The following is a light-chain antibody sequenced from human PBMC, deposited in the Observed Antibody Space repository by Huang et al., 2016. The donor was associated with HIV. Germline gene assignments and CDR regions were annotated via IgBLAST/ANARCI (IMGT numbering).Light chain of an antibody. J-gene: IGKJ1*01. V-gene: IGKV1-27*01. CDR2: GAS. CDR3: QKYNSVPRT. Sequence: DIQMTQSPSSLSASVGARVTITCRASQVIDDYLAWYQQKPGRVPSLLIDGASILQSGVASRFRGRGAGTNFTLTSASLQPDDVASYYCQKYNSVPRTFGQGTKVEI. CDR1: QVIDDY.